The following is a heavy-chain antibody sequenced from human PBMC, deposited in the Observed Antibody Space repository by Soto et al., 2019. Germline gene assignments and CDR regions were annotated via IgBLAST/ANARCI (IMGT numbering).Heavy chain of an antibody. CDR2: ITTYNGNT. CDR1: RYIFTNYG. CDR3: ASALTGYGRDV. Sequence: QVQLVQSGVEVREPGASVKVSCKAVRYIFTNYGVSWVRQAPGQGLEWMGWITTYNGNTEYAQKFQGGVTMTTDASTSTAYMELGSLRCDDTAIYYCASALTGYGRDVWGQGTTVTVSS. J-gene: IGHJ6*02. V-gene: IGHV1-18*01.